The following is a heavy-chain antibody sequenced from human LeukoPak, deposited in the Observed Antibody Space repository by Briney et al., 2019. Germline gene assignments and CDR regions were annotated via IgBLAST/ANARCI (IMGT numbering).Heavy chain of an antibody. Sequence: GGSLRLSYAASGFTFSSYSMNWVRQAPGKGLEWVSSISSSSSYIYYADSVKGRFTISRDNAKNSLYLQMNSLRAEDTAVYYWASRYYYDSSGYYLDCWGQGTLVTVSS. CDR2: ISSSSSYI. V-gene: IGHV3-21*01. CDR1: GFTFSSYS. D-gene: IGHD3-22*01. J-gene: IGHJ4*02. CDR3: ASRYYYDSSGYYLDC.